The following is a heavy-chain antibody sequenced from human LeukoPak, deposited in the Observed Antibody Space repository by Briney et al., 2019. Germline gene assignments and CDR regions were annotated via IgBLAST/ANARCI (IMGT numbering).Heavy chain of an antibody. D-gene: IGHD3-22*01. V-gene: IGHV3-21*01. CDR1: GFTFSSYS. CDR3: GADSSRYVDAVDI. J-gene: IGHJ3*02. CDR2: ISSSSSYI. Sequence: GGSLRLSCAGSGFTFSSYSMNWVRQAPGKGRGWVSSISSSSSYIYYAVSVKGRFTISRDNAKNSLYLQMTSLRAEDTAVYYCGADSSRYVDAVDIWGQTTMVTVSS.